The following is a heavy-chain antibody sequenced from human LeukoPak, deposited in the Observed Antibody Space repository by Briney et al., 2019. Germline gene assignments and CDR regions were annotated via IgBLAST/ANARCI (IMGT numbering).Heavy chain of an antibody. D-gene: IGHD6-19*01. V-gene: IGHV3-21*01. Sequence: GGSLRLSCAASGFTFSSYWMNWVRQAPGKGLDWVSSISSTSTYILYADSVKGRFTISRDNARNSLYLQMNSLRAEDTAVYYCARFETVAAKPLEYWGQGTLVSVSS. CDR2: ISSTSTYI. CDR3: ARFETVAAKPLEY. CDR1: GFTFSSYW. J-gene: IGHJ4*02.